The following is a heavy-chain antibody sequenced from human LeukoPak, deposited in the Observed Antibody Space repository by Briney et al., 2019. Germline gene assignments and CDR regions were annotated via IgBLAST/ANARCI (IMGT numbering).Heavy chain of an antibody. CDR3: TTRIVVVVAATRVDAFDI. CDR2: IKSKTDGGTT. D-gene: IGHD2-15*01. CDR1: GFTFSNAW. V-gene: IGHV3-15*01. J-gene: IGHJ3*02. Sequence: GGSLRLSCAASGFTFSNAWMSWVRQAPGKGLEWVGRIKSKTDGGTTDYAAPVKGRFTISRDDSKNTLYPQMNSLKTEDTAVYYCTTRIVVVVAATRVDAFDIWGQGTMVTVSS.